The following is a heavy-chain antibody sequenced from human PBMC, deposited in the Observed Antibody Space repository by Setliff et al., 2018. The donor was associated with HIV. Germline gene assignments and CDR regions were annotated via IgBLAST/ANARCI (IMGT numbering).Heavy chain of an antibody. CDR3: ARRIYGNNPYFDY. CDR1: GGSISSSSYY. V-gene: IGHV4-39*07. D-gene: IGHD4-17*01. Sequence: SETLSLTCTVSGGSISSSSYYWGWIRQPPGKGLEWIGSIYYSGSTYYNPSLKSRVTISVDTSQNQFSLKLSSVTAADTAIYYCARRIYGNNPYFDYWSQGTLVTVSS. J-gene: IGHJ4*02. CDR2: IYYSGST.